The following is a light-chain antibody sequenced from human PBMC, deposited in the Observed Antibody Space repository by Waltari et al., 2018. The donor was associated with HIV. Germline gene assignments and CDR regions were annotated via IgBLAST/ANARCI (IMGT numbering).Light chain of an antibody. V-gene: IGLV1-40*01. CDR2: GDT. Sequence: APGQRVTISCTGSSSNIGAGHDVHWYQQLPGTAPKLLIYGDTHRPSGVPDRFSGSKSGTSASLAIAGLQTEDEAVFYCQSFDSSLSNLVVFGGGTKVTVL. J-gene: IGLJ2*01. CDR3: QSFDSSLSNLVV. CDR1: SSNIGAGHD.